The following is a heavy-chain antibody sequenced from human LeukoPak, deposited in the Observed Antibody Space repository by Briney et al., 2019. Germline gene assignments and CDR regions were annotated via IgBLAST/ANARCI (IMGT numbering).Heavy chain of an antibody. V-gene: IGHV3-48*03. D-gene: IGHD1-20*01. CDR1: GFTFSSYE. CDR2: ISSSGSTI. CDR3: ARLFNWNGLY. Sequence: PRGSLRLSCAASGFTFSSYEMNWVRQAPGKGLEWVSYISSSGSTIYYADSVKGRFTISRDNAKNSLYLQMNSLRAEDTAVYYCARLFNWNGLYRGQGTLVTVSS. J-gene: IGHJ4*02.